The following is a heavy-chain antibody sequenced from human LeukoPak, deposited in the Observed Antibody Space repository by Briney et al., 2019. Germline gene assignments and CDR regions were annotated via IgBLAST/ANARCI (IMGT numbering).Heavy chain of an antibody. J-gene: IGHJ6*02. CDR2: ISGSGGST. V-gene: IGHV3-23*01. CDR3: AKVQGILTGYYLPYYYYGMDV. D-gene: IGHD3-9*01. CDR1: GFTFSSYA. Sequence: GGSLRLSCAASGFTFSSYAMSWLRQAPGKGLEWVSAISGSGGSTYYADSVKGRFTISRDNSKNTLYLQMNSLRAEDTAVYYCAKVQGILTGYYLPYYYYGMDVWGQGTTVTVSS.